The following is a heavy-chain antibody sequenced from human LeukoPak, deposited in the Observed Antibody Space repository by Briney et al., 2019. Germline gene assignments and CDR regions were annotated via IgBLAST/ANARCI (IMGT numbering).Heavy chain of an antibody. CDR2: IYTSGST. D-gene: IGHD4-17*01. CDR1: GGSVSSYY. CDR3: ARDRKTLRVPLRYGNWFDP. Sequence: KPSETLSLTCTVSGGSVSSYYWSWIRQPAGKGLEWIGRIYTSGSTNYNPSLKSRVTMSVDTSKNQFSLKLSSVTAADTAVYCCARDRKTLRVPLRYGNWFDPWGQGTLVTVSS. J-gene: IGHJ5*02. V-gene: IGHV4-4*07.